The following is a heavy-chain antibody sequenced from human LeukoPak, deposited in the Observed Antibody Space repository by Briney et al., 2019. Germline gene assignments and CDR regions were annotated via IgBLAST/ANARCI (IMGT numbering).Heavy chain of an antibody. CDR2: ISGSGGST. CDR1: GFTFSSYA. V-gene: IGHV3-23*01. Sequence: GGSLRLSCAASGFTFSSYAMSWVRQAPGKGLEWVSAISGSGGSTYYADSVKGRFTISRDNSKNTLYLQMNSLRAEDTAVYYCAKDLGSGWYWGYFDYWGQGTLVTVSS. CDR3: AKDLGSGWYWGYFDY. J-gene: IGHJ4*02. D-gene: IGHD6-19*01.